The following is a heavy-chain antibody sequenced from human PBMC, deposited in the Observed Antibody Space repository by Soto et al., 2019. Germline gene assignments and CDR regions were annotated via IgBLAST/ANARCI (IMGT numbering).Heavy chain of an antibody. CDR3: ARDAAPYYDFWSGYNYFDY. D-gene: IGHD3-3*01. Sequence: QVQLVESGGGVVQPGRSLRLSCAASGFTFSSYGMHWVRQAPGKGLEWVAVIWYDGSNKYYADSVKGRFTISRDNSKNTLYLQMNSLRAEDTAVYYCARDAAPYYDFWSGYNYFDYWGQGTLVTVSS. CDR1: GFTFSSYG. J-gene: IGHJ4*02. V-gene: IGHV3-33*01. CDR2: IWYDGSNK.